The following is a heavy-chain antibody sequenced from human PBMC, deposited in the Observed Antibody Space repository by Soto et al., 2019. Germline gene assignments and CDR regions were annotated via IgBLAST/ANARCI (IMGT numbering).Heavy chain of an antibody. D-gene: IGHD6-13*01. CDR2: IWYDGSSQ. J-gene: IGHJ6*02. CDR1: GFTFSSYG. V-gene: IGHV3-33*01. CDR3: ARERGSSSGHSMDV. Sequence: QVQLVESGGGVVQPGRSLRLSCAASGFTFSSYGLHWVRQAPGRGLEWVAVIWYDGSSQYYADSVKGRFTISRDISKNTLYLQLNRRRVEDTDVDYYARERGSSSGHSMDVWGPGTLVTVS.